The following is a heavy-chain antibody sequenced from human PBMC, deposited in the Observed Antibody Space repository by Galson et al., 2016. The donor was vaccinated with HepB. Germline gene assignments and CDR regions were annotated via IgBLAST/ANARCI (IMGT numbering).Heavy chain of an antibody. CDR1: GYTFINYD. J-gene: IGHJ4*02. CDR2: MNPNSGNS. CDR3: TRGDY. Sequence: QSGAEVKKPGESLKISCKASGYTFINYDINWVRQATGQGLEWMGWMNPNSGNSGHAQKMQGRVTLTWDTSLSTAYMALGSLKSEDTAVYYCTRGDYWGQGTLITVSS. V-gene: IGHV1-8*01.